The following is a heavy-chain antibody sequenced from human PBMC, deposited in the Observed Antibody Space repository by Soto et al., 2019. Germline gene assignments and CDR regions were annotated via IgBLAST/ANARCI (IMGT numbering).Heavy chain of an antibody. CDR3: ATDSGTSDY. Sequence: ESGGGLVQPGGSLRLSCATSGFTFSNYWMSWVRQAPGKGLEWVANIKPDGSERYYVDSVKGRFTLSRDNAKNSLSLQMNSLRAEDTAVYYCATDSGTSDYWGQGTLVTVSS. J-gene: IGHJ4*02. CDR2: IKPDGSER. D-gene: IGHD1-1*01. CDR1: GFTFSNYW. V-gene: IGHV3-7*01.